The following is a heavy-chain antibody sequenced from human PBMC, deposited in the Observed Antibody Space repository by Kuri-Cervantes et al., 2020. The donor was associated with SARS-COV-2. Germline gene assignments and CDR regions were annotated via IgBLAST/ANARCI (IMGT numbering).Heavy chain of an antibody. V-gene: IGHV3-52*02. CDR2: IKCDGSEK. D-gene: IGHD6-19*01. Sequence: LSLTCAASGFTFSSSWMHWVCQAPEKGQEWVADIKCDGSEKYYVDSVKGRLTISRDNAKNTLYLQMNSLRAEDTAVYYCARDRRRGWQWLVSRVWYFDLWGRGTLVTVSS. CDR1: GFTFSSSW. CDR3: ARDRRRGWQWLVSRVWYFDL. J-gene: IGHJ2*01.